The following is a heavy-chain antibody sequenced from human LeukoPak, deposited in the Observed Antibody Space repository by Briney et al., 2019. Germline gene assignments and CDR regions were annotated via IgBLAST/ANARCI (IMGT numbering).Heavy chain of an antibody. V-gene: IGHV3-7*01. Sequence: PGGSLRLSCAASGFTFSSYSMNWVRQAPGKGLEWVANIKQDGSEKYYVDSVKGRFTISRDNAKNSLYLQMNSLRAEDTAVYYCARDIAAAGTLAFDIWGQGTMVTVSS. CDR3: ARDIAAAGTLAFDI. J-gene: IGHJ3*02. CDR1: GFTFSSYS. CDR2: IKQDGSEK. D-gene: IGHD6-13*01.